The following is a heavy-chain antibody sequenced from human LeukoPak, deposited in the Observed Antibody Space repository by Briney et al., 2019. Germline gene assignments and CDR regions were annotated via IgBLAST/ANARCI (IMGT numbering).Heavy chain of an antibody. CDR1: GFTFEDFA. D-gene: IGHD6-13*01. V-gene: IGHV3-9*01. Sequence: AGGSLRLSCVVSGFTFEDFAMHWVRQVPGKGLELVSSISWGSGSIGYADSVKGRFTISRDNAKNSLYLQMNSLRAEDTAVYYCAKGLKAAAGPGWFDPWGQGTLVTVSS. CDR3: AKGLKAAAGPGWFDP. CDR2: ISWGSGSI. J-gene: IGHJ5*02.